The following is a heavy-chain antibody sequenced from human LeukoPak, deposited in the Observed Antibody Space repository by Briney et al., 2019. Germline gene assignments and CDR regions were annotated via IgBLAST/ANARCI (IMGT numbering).Heavy chain of an antibody. V-gene: IGHV1-18*01. Sequence: ASVKVSCKASGYTFTSYGISWVRQAPGQGLEWMGWISAYNGNTNYAQKLQGRVTMTTDTSTSTAYMELRSLRSDDTAVYYCARGPSGSDSYYYYYYMDVWGKGTTVTVSS. D-gene: IGHD2-21*01. J-gene: IGHJ6*03. CDR3: ARGPSGSDSYYYYYYMDV. CDR2: ISAYNGNT. CDR1: GYTFTSYG.